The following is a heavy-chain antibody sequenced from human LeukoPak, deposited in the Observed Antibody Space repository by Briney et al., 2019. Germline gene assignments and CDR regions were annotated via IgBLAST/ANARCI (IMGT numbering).Heavy chain of an antibody. V-gene: IGHV3-30*18. CDR2: ISYHGSIK. CDR1: GFAFGTFG. D-gene: IGHD4-17*01. CDR3: AKAYRECGDHLNTGLDY. J-gene: IGHJ4*02. Sequence: PGGSLRLSCAASGFAFGTFGMDWVRQAPGKGLEWVAVISYHGSIKYYADSVKARFTISRDNPKNTLYLQMNSLRPDDTAVYYCAKAYRECGDHLNTGLDYWGQGTLVTVSS.